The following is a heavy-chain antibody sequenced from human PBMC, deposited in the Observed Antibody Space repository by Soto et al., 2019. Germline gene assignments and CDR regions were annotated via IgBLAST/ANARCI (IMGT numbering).Heavy chain of an antibody. V-gene: IGHV1-69*13. CDR2: IIPIFGTA. CDR3: ASSAAAGTFYFDY. CDR1: GYTFSSYA. J-gene: IGHJ4*02. Sequence: GASVKVSCKASGYTFSSYAISWVRQAPGQGLEWMGGIIPIFGTANYAQKFQGRVTITADESTSTAYMELSSLRSEDTAVYYCASSAAAGTFYFDYWGQGTLVTVSS. D-gene: IGHD6-13*01.